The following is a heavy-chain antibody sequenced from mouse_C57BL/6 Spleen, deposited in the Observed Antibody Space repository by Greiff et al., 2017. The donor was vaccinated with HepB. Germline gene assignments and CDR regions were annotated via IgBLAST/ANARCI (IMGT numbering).Heavy chain of an antibody. V-gene: IGHV5-12*01. CDR2: ISNGGGST. J-gene: IGHJ4*01. CDR3: ARQGDYYGFAMDY. D-gene: IGHD1-1*01. CDR1: GFTFSDYY. Sequence: LMESGGGLVQPGGSLKLSCAASGFTFSDYYMYWVRQTPEKRLEWVAYISNGGGSTYYPDTVKGRFTISRDNAKNTLYLQMSRLKSEDTAMYYCARQGDYYGFAMDYWGQGTSVTVSS.